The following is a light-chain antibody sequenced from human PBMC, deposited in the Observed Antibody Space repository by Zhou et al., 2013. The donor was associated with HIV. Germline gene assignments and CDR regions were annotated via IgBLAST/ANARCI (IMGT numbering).Light chain of an antibody. V-gene: IGKV3-20*01. CDR3: QQYGGSPRT. CDR1: QSVSRSY. Sequence: EIVLTQSPGTLSLSPGERATLSCGASQSVSRSYLAWYQQKPGQAPRLLIYGASSRATGIPDRFSGSGSGTDFTLTISRLEPEDFAVYYCQQYGGSPRTFGRKGPKVEIK. CDR2: GAS. J-gene: IGKJ1*01.